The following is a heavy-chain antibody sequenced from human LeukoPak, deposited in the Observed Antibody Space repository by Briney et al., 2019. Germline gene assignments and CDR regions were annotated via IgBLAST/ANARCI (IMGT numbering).Heavy chain of an antibody. CDR3: ARGGVGAIDY. CDR1: GGSISSYY. J-gene: IGHJ4*02. V-gene: IGHV4-59*01. CDR2: IYYSGIT. D-gene: IGHD1-26*01. Sequence: NPSETLSLTCTVSGGSISSYYWSWIRHPPGKGLEWIGYIYYSGITNYNPSLKSRVTISVDTSKNQFSLKLSSVTAAGTAIYYCARGGVGAIDYWGQGTLVTVSS.